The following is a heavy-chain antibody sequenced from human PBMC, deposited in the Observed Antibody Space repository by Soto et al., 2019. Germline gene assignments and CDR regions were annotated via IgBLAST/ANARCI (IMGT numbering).Heavy chain of an antibody. CDR2: ISDYNVNT. CDR3: ARASLVAVAGGEHFQH. CDR1: GYTCTISG. Sequence: QVQLVQSGAEVKKPGASVKVSCKASGYTCTISGISWVRQAPGQVLEGMGWISDYNVNTSYEQKLQGRVTMTTDTSTSTADIELRSLRSDDTAVYYCARASLVAVAGGEHFQHWGQGTLVTVSS. D-gene: IGHD6-19*01. V-gene: IGHV1-18*01. J-gene: IGHJ1*01.